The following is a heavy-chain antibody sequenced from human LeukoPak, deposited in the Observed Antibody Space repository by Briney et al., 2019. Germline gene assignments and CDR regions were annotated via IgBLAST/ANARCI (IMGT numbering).Heavy chain of an antibody. CDR3: AREYGGNDY. CDR1: GFTFSDHF. J-gene: IGHJ4*02. Sequence: GGSLRLSCAASGFTFSDHFMDWVRQTPGKGLEWVGRSRNRANNFTTEYAASVKGRFTISRDDSENSLFLQMNSLKTEDTAVYYCAREYGGNDYWGQGTLVTVSS. CDR2: SRNRANNFTT. V-gene: IGHV3-72*01. D-gene: IGHD4-23*01.